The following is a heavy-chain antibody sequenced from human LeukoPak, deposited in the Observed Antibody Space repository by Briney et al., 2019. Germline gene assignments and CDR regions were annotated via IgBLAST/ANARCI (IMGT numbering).Heavy chain of an antibody. Sequence: NPSETLSLTCTVSGGSISTSSYYWGWIRQPPGQGLEWIGSMFYSGSTYYNPSLKSRVTISVDTFRNEFSLKLRSVTAADTAVYYCARHRRSSWYLDYWGQGTLVTVSS. CDR2: MFYSGST. CDR1: GGSISTSSYY. V-gene: IGHV4-39*01. D-gene: IGHD6-13*01. CDR3: ARHRRSSWYLDY. J-gene: IGHJ4*02.